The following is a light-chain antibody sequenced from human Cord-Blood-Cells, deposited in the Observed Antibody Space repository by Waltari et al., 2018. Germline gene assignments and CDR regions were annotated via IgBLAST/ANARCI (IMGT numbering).Light chain of an antibody. CDR3: QQYDSTPLT. CDR2: WAA. J-gene: IGKJ4*01. CDR1: QSVLYSSNNKND. V-gene: IGKV4-1*01. Sequence: DIVMTQSPDPLAVSLGERATINCKSSQSVLYSSNNKNDLAWYQQKPGQPPKLPIYWAATRESGVPDRFSGSGSGTDFTLTISSLQAEDVAVYYCQQYDSTPLTFGGGTKVEIK.